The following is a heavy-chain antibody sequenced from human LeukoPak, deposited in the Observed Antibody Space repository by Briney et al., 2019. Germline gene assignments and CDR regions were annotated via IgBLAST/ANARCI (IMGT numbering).Heavy chain of an antibody. D-gene: IGHD6-19*01. V-gene: IGHV3-30-3*01. CDR3: ARGGVASAWLADQFHY. CDR2: ISYDGSNK. Sequence: GGSLRLSCAASGFTFSSYAMHWVRQAPGKGLDWVAVISYDGSNKYYADSVKGRFTISRDNSKNTLYLQMNSLRAEDTAVYYCARGGVASAWLADQFHYWGQGTLVTVSS. CDR1: GFTFSSYA. J-gene: IGHJ4*02.